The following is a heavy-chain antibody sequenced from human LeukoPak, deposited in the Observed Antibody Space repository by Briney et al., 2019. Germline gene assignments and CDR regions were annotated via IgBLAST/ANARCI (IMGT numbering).Heavy chain of an antibody. V-gene: IGHV3-23*01. D-gene: IGHD1-26*01. J-gene: IGHJ4*02. CDR1: GFTFSSYA. Sequence: GGSLRLSCAASGFTFSSYAMTWVRQAPGKGLEWVSGISGSDSSTYYADSVKGRFTISRDNSKSTLYLQLNSLRAEDTAVYYCAKVISGSFYLDYWGQGALVTVSS. CDR3: AKVISGSFYLDY. CDR2: ISGSDSST.